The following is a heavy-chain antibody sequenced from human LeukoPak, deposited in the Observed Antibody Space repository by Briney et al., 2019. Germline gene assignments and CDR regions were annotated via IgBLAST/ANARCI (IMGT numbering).Heavy chain of an antibody. Sequence: GASVKVSCKASGYTFTSYYMHWVRQAPGQGLEWMGIINPSGGSTSYAQKFQGRVTMTRDTSTSTVYMELSRLRSDDTAVYYCARGWAFLGELSPGHDYWGQGTLVTVSS. D-gene: IGHD3-16*02. CDR2: INPSGGST. V-gene: IGHV1-46*01. CDR1: GYTFTSYY. CDR3: ARGWAFLGELSPGHDY. J-gene: IGHJ4*02.